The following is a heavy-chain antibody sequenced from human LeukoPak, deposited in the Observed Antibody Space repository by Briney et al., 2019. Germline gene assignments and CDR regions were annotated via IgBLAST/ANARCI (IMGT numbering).Heavy chain of an antibody. D-gene: IGHD6-13*01. Sequence: SETLSLTCTVSGGSFTTHYWSWIRQPAGKGLEWIGRIYTSGSTNYNPSLKSRVTMSVDTSKNQFSLKLSSVTAADTAVYYCARGHAVAAAGFDYWGQGTLVTVSS. CDR1: GGSFTTHY. CDR3: ARGHAVAAAGFDY. CDR2: IYTSGST. V-gene: IGHV4-4*07. J-gene: IGHJ4*02.